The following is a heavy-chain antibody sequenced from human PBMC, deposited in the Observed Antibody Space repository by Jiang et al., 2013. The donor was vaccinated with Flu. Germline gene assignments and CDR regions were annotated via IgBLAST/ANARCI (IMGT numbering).Heavy chain of an antibody. J-gene: IGHJ6*02. CDR3: AKGSYYDSSNYYYGMDV. Sequence: QTLSLTCAISGDSVSSNSAAWNWIRQSPSRGLEWLGRTYYRSRWYNDYAVSVRSRITINPDTSKNQVSLQLNSVTPEDSAVYYCAKGSYYDSSNYYYGMDVWGQGTTVTVSS. CDR1: GDSVSSNSAA. D-gene: IGHD3-22*01. V-gene: IGHV6-1*01. CDR2: TYYRSRWYN.